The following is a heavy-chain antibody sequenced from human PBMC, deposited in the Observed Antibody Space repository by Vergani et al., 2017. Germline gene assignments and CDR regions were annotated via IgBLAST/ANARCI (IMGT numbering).Heavy chain of an antibody. Sequence: QVHLQQRGAGVLKPSETLSLTCGVIGGSLSGYFWSWIRQSPTRGLEWIGEITAIGSAKYSPSARSGVTISVDTSRGEFTLTVTSVTAADTGLYFCASRRPRLNLGSKSNAGTFDSWGQGTLVTVSS. CDR2: ITAIGSA. J-gene: IGHJ4*02. V-gene: IGHV4-34*02. D-gene: IGHD3-10*01. CDR1: GGSLSGYF. CDR3: ASRRPRLNLGSKSNAGTFDS.